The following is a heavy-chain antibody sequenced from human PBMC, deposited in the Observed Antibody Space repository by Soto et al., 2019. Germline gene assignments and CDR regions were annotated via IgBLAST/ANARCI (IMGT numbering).Heavy chain of an antibody. CDR3: ARGEDSSGWGIDY. CDR1: GVSISSGGYY. J-gene: IGHJ4*02. Sequence: SETLSLTCTVSGVSISSGGYYWSWIRQHPGKGLEWIGNIYYSGRTYYNPSLKSRVILSVDTSKNHFSLTLRSVTAADSAMYYCARGEDSSGWGIDYWGQGTLVTVSS. CDR2: IYYSGRT. V-gene: IGHV4-31*03. D-gene: IGHD6-19*01.